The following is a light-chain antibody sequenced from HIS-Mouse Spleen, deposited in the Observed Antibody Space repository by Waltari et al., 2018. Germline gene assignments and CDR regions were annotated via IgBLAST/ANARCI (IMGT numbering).Light chain of an antibody. CDR2: AAS. J-gene: IGKJ5*01. V-gene: IGKV1-27*01. Sequence: DISMTHTLSFLSESVFAVFTLTCRARQGISNYLAWYQQKPGKVPKLLIYAASTLQSGVPSRFSGSGSGTDFTLTISSLQPEDVATYYCQKYNSAPITFGQGTRLEIK. CDR3: QKYNSAPIT. CDR1: QGISNY.